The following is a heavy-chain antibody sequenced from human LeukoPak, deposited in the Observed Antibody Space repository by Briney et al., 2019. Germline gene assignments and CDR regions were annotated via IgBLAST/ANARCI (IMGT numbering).Heavy chain of an antibody. CDR1: GYTFTSYA. J-gene: IGHJ6*02. V-gene: IGHV7-4-1*02. D-gene: IGHD2-8*01. CDR3: ARRGGYCTNGVCPYYYCSLDV. Sequence: ASVKVSCKASGYTFTSYAMNWVRQAPGQGLEWMGWINTNTGNPTYAQGFTGRFVFSLDTSVSTAYLQISSLKAEDTAVYYCARRGGYCTNGVCPYYYCSLDVWGQGTTVTVSS. CDR2: INTNTGNP.